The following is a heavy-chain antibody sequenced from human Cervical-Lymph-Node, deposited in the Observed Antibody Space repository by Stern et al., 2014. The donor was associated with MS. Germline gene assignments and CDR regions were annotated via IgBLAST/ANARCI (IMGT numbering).Heavy chain of an antibody. V-gene: IGHV4-31*03. D-gene: IGHD4-17*01. CDR3: AREGLNTVPYFDH. J-gene: IGHJ4*02. Sequence: QVQLQESGPGLVKPSQTLSLTCSVSGGPISGGGYSLSWIRQHPGKGLEWIGHIYYSGSTAYNPSLRSRVTIAVDTSKNQFSLRLTSMTAADAAVYFCAREGLNTVPYFDHWGQGTRVTVSS. CDR1: GGPISGGGYS. CDR2: IYYSGST.